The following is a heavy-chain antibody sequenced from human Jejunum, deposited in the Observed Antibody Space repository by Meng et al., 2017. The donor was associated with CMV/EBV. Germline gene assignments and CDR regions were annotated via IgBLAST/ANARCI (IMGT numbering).Heavy chain of an antibody. Sequence: SGFLFTDYWVRWLRQAPGKGLEWVASIKQGGGEKYYADSVRGRFTISRDNANSLYLQMNSLRVEDTAIYYCVSYDFWTGSSIDYWGQGTLVTVSS. CDR1: GFLFTDYW. CDR3: VSYDFWTGSSIDY. J-gene: IGHJ4*02. D-gene: IGHD3-3*01. V-gene: IGHV3-7*01. CDR2: IKQGGGEK.